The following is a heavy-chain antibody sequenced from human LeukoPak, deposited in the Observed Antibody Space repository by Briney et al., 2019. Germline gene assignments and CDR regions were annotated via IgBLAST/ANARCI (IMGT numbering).Heavy chain of an antibody. J-gene: IGHJ6*03. V-gene: IGHV4-4*09. CDR2: IYSSGAT. CDR3: ARGTADHRNYGYYMDV. CDR1: GGSTNTYY. D-gene: IGHD2-8*02. Sequence: SETLSLACSVSGGSTNTYYWTWIRQTPGKGLEWIAYIYSSGATNYNPSLKSRVSISMDTSNYQFSLELNSVTAADTAIYYCARGTADHRNYGYYMDVWGNGTTVTVSS.